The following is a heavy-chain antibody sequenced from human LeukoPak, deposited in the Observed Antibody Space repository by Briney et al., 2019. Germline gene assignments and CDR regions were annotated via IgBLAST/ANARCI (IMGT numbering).Heavy chain of an antibody. Sequence: GESLKISCAASGFTFITDAMHWVRQAPGKGLEWVAVIWYDGNNKYYADSVKDRFTISRDNSKSTLYLQMNSLRAEDTAVYYCARGPTTWWLLDYWGQGTLVTVAS. CDR1: GFTFITDA. CDR2: IWYDGNNK. V-gene: IGHV3-33*01. CDR3: ARGPTTWWLLDY. J-gene: IGHJ4*02. D-gene: IGHD5-12*01.